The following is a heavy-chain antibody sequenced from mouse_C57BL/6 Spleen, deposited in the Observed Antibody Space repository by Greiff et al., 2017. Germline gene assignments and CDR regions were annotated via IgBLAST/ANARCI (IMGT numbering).Heavy chain of an antibody. J-gene: IGHJ2*01. CDR3: AKYYGSLFDY. D-gene: IGHD1-1*01. CDR1: GYTFTSYW. V-gene: IGHV1-64*01. CDR2: IHPNSGST. Sequence: QVQLQQPGAELVKPGASVTLSCKASGYTFTSYWMHWVKQRPGQGLEWIGMIHPNSGSTHYNEKVKGKATLTVDKSSSTAYMQLSSLTSEDSAVYYWAKYYGSLFDYWGQGTTLTVSS.